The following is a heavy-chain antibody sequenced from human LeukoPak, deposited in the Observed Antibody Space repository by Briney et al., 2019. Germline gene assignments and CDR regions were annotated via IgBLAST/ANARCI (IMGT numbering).Heavy chain of an antibody. CDR2: IIPIFDTA. Sequence: SVKVSCKAPGGTFSSCAVSWVRQAPGRGLERMGRIIPIFDTADYTQRFQDRLTFSADRSTGTAFMELTSLRSDDTATYYCVPAYDTSCPQKTYFDFWGRGTLVTVSS. V-gene: IGHV1-69*06. CDR3: VPAYDTSCPQKTYFDF. D-gene: IGHD3-22*01. J-gene: IGHJ4*02. CDR1: GGTFSSCA.